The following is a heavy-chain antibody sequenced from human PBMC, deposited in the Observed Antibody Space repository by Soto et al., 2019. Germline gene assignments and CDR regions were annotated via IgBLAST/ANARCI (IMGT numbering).Heavy chain of an antibody. CDR2: ISGTGGST. J-gene: IGHJ4*02. CDR1: GFTFSNYV. CDR3: AQEGHRVRGPDY. Sequence: EVQLLESGGGLVQPGGSLRLSCAASGFTFSNYVLSLVRQAPGKGLELVAAISGTGGSTYYADSVKGRYTISRDNSKNTLYVQINSLRVEDPAVYYCAQEGHRVRGPDYWGQGTLVTVSS. D-gene: IGHD3-10*01. V-gene: IGHV3-23*01.